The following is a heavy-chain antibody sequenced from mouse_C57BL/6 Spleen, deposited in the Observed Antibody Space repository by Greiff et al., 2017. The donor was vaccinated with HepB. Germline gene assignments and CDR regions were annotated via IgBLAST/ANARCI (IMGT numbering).Heavy chain of an antibody. J-gene: IGHJ1*03. CDR2: IYPGDGDT. V-gene: IGHV1-80*01. D-gene: IGHD2-2*01. CDR1: GYAFSSYW. CDR3: ARRYGYLWYFDV. Sequence: QVQLQQSGAELVKPGASVKISCKASGYAFSSYWMNWVKQRPGKGLEWIGQIYPGDGDTNYNGKFKGKATLTADKSSSTAYMQLSSLTSEDSAVYFCARRYGYLWYFDVWGTGTTVTVSS.